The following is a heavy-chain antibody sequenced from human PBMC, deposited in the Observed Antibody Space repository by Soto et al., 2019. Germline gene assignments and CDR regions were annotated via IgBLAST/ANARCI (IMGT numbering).Heavy chain of an antibody. J-gene: IGHJ6*02. V-gene: IGHV3-74*01. CDR3: ERVRFPYGMDV. CDR2: INSDGSST. CDR1: GFTFSSYW. Sequence: GGSLRLSCAASGFTFSSYWMHWVRQAPGKGLVWVSRINSDGSSTSYADSVKGRFTISRDNAKNTLYLQMNSLRAEDTAVYYCERVRFPYGMDVWGQGTTVTVSS. D-gene: IGHD3-3*01.